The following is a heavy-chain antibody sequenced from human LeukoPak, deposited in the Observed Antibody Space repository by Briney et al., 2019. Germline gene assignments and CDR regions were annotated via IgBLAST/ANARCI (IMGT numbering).Heavy chain of an antibody. CDR3: ARELSTGD. V-gene: IGHV3-74*01. J-gene: IGHJ4*02. CDR2: VSGDGSNT. CDR1: GFTFSSYW. D-gene: IGHD7-27*01. Sequence: PGGSLRLSCAASGFTFSSYWMHWVRQAQGKGLVWVSRVSGDGSNTFYADSVKGRFTISRDNAKNTLYLQMNSLRAEDTAVYYCARELSTGDWGQGTLVTVSS.